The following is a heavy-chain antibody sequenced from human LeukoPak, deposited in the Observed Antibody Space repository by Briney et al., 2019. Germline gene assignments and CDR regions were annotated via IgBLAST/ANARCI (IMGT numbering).Heavy chain of an antibody. V-gene: IGHV3-30*02. CDR1: GFTFSSYG. D-gene: IGHD3-10*01. Sequence: PGGSLRLSCAASGFTFSSYGIHWVRQAPGKGLEWVAFIRYDGSNKYYADSVKGRFTISRDNSKNTLYLQMNRLRAEDTAVYYCASLYGSGPNWFDPWGQGTLVTVSS. CDR2: IRYDGSNK. CDR3: ASLYGSGPNWFDP. J-gene: IGHJ5*02.